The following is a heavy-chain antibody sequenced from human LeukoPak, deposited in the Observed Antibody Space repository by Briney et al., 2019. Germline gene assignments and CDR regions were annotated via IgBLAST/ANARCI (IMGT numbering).Heavy chain of an antibody. CDR2: IHHSGAT. CDR1: GYSISSGYY. CDR3: ARYTASNSGYSFDY. V-gene: IGHV4-38-2*01. J-gene: IGHJ4*02. D-gene: IGHD3-22*01. Sequence: SETLPLTCAVSGYSISSGYYWSWIRQPPGKGLEWIATIHHSGATYYNPSLKSRVTISVDTSKNQFSLKLSSVTAAGTAVYYCARYTASNSGYSFDYWGQGTLVTVSS.